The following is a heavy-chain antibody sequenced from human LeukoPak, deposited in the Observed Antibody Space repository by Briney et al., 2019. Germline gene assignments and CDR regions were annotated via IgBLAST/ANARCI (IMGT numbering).Heavy chain of an antibody. CDR1: GGSVSSDSYY. J-gene: IGHJ4*02. D-gene: IGHD5-18*01. CDR3: ARDRGGGRGYSEGLDY. V-gene: IGHV4-61*01. CDR2: VYHTGHI. Sequence: SETLSLTCTVSGGSVSSDSYYWSWIRQPPGKSLEWIGHVYHTGHINYHPPLRSRVTISVDTSRNQFSLDLTSVSAADTAVYYCARDRGGGRGYSEGLDYWGQGALVTVSS.